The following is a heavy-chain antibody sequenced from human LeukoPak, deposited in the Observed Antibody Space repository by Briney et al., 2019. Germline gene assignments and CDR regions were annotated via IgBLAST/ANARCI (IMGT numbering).Heavy chain of an antibody. V-gene: IGHV4-39*01. Sequence: PSETLSLTCSVSGGSISSSSYYWGWIRQPPGKGLEWTGSIYYSGSTYYNPSLKSRVTISVDTSKNQFSLKLSSVTAADTAVYYCARSFRGPYNWFDPWGQGTLVTVSS. CDR3: ARSFRGPYNWFDP. CDR2: IYYSGST. D-gene: IGHD3-10*01. CDR1: GGSISSSSYY. J-gene: IGHJ5*02.